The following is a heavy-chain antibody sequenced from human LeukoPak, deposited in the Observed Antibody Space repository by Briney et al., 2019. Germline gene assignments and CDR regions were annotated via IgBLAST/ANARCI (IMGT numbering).Heavy chain of an antibody. J-gene: IGHJ4*02. D-gene: IGHD4-17*01. CDR3: AREDAGTVTIDS. Sequence: SQTLSLTCTVSGGSISSGGYYWSWIRQHPGKGLEWIGYIYDSGSTYYNPSLKSRVTISVDTSKNQFSLKLSSVTAADTAVYYCAREDAGTVTIDSWGQGTLVTVSS. V-gene: IGHV4-31*03. CDR2: IYDSGST. CDR1: GGSISSGGYY.